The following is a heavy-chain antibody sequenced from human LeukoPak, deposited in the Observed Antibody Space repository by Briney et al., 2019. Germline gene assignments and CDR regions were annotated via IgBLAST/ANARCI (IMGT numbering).Heavy chain of an antibody. CDR2: IKQDGSDK. Sequence: GGSLRLSCAASGFTFTKYWMTWVRQAPGKGLEWVGNIKQDGSDKNYMDSVKGRFTISRDNTKNSVYLQMSSLRAEDTAVYYCAREKSIAPAGNNYYYYGMTSGARDPWSPSP. CDR1: GFTFTKYW. CDR3: AREKSIAPAGNNYYYYGMTS. J-gene: IGHJ6*02. V-gene: IGHV3-7*01. D-gene: IGHD6-13*01.